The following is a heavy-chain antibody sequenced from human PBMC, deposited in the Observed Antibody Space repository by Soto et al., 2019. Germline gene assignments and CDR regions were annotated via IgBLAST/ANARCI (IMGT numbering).Heavy chain of an antibody. D-gene: IGHD2-21*02. V-gene: IGHV4-59*01. Sequence: QVQLQESGPGLVKPSETLSLTCTVSGGSISGYYWSWIRQPPGKGLEWIGYMYNTGSTVYNPSFKSRLTISVDTSKNLSSLKLNSGTAADTAVHYCARDLWGYCGTDCYPLDVWGQGTTVTVSS. CDR3: ARDLWGYCGTDCYPLDV. CDR1: GGSISGYY. J-gene: IGHJ6*02. CDR2: MYNTGST.